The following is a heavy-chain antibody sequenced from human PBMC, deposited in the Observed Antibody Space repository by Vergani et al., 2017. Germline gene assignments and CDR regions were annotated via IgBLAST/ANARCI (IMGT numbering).Heavy chain of an antibody. CDR2: IYYSGST. CDR1: GGPISSSSHF. V-gene: IGHV4-39*01. CDR3: ARHDSGHYDSSYYGLDV. Sequence: QLQLHKSGPGLVKPSETLSLTCTLSGGPISSSSHFWGWLRQTPGKGLEWIGGIYYSGSTYYNPSLKSRVSITVDTSKNQFSLKLSSVTAADSAVYYGARHDSGHYDSSYYGLDVWGQGTTVTVSS. D-gene: IGHD3-16*01. J-gene: IGHJ6*02.